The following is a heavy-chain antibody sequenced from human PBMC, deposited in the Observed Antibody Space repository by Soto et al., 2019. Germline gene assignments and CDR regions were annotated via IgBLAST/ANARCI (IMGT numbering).Heavy chain of an antibody. CDR3: ARANYYDSSGYYFWFDP. CDR2: INPSGGST. V-gene: IGHV1-46*01. J-gene: IGHJ5*02. D-gene: IGHD3-22*01. CDR1: GYTFTSYY. Sequence: ASVKVSCKASGYTFTSYYMHWVRQAPGQGLEWMGIINPSGGSTSYAQKFQGRVTMTRDTSTSTVYMELSSLRSEDTAVYYCARANYYDSSGYYFWFDPWGQGTRVTAPQ.